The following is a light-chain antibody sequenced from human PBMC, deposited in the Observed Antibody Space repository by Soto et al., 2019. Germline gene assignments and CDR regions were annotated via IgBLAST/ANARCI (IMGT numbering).Light chain of an antibody. Sequence: QSALTQPASVSGSPGQSITISCTGTSSDVGGYNYVSWYQQHPGKAPKLIIYDVSYRPSGVSDRFSGSKSGNTASLTISGLQAEDEADYYCSSYTIDSILEVVFGGGTKLTVL. CDR3: SSYTIDSILEVV. V-gene: IGLV2-14*01. CDR1: SSDVGGYNY. CDR2: DVS. J-gene: IGLJ2*01.